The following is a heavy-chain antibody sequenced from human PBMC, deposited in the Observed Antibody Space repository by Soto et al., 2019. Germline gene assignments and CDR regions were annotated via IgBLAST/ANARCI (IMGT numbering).Heavy chain of an antibody. CDR2: ISGSGGST. V-gene: IGHV3-23*01. CDR3: AKGCSSSWYPVGLFDY. D-gene: IGHD6-13*01. CDR1: GFTFSSYA. Sequence: PGGSLRLSCAASGFTFSSYAMSWVRQAPGKGLEWVSAISGSGGSTYYADSVKGRFTISRDNSKNTLYLQMNSLRAEDTAVYYCAKGCSSSWYPVGLFDYWGQGTLVTGSS. J-gene: IGHJ4*02.